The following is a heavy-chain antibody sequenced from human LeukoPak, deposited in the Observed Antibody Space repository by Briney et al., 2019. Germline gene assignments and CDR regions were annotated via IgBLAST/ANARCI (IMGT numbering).Heavy chain of an antibody. CDR1: GYTFTGYY. CDR2: INPNSGDT. Sequence: ASVKVSCKASGYTFTGYYMHWVRQAPGQGREWMGWINPNSGDTGYAQIFQGRVTMTRDTSISTAYMELSSLKSDDTAVYYCARDRSNNDYWGQGTLVTVSS. J-gene: IGHJ4*02. CDR3: ARDRSNNDY. D-gene: IGHD6-13*01. V-gene: IGHV1-2*02.